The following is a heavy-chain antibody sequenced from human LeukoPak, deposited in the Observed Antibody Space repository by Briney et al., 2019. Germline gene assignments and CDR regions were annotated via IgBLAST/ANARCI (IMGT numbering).Heavy chain of an antibody. V-gene: IGHV3-7*01. CDR2: VQHIGGET. Sequence: GESLRLSCAASGFTFSSSWMGWVRQAPGKGLEWVANVQHIGGETYYVDSVKGRFTISRDNAKNSVYLQMNSLGADDTAVYYCATYSILNAREFRYWGQGTLVTVTS. D-gene: IGHD4-11*01. CDR1: GFTFSSSW. J-gene: IGHJ1*01. CDR3: ATYSILNAREFRY.